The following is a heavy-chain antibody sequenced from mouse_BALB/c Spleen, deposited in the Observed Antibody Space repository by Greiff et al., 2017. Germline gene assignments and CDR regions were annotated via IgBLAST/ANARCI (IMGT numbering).Heavy chain of an antibody. CDR1: GFNIKDYY. CDR2: IDPENGNT. CDR3: ARHYGSRDAMDD. V-gene: IGHV14-1*02. Sequence: VQLQQSGAELVRPGALVKLSCKASGFNIKDYYMHWVKQRPEQGLEWIGWIDPENGNTIYDPKFQGKASITADTSSNTAYLQLSSLTSEDTAVYYCARHYGSRDAMDDWGQGTSVTVSS. D-gene: IGHD1-1*01. J-gene: IGHJ4*01.